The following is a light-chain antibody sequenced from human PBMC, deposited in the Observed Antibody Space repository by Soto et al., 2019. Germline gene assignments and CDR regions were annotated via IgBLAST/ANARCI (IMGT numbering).Light chain of an antibody. CDR2: AES. J-gene: IGKJ1*01. CDR3: QQRYRTPLT. CDR1: QSISSY. V-gene: IGKV1-39*01. Sequence: DIQMTQSPSSLSASVGDRVTITCWASQSISSYLNWYQQKPGKAPKLLIYAESSLKSGVPSKFSGSGSGTDFTLTISSLQPEDFATYYYQQRYRTPLTFGQGTKAEIK.